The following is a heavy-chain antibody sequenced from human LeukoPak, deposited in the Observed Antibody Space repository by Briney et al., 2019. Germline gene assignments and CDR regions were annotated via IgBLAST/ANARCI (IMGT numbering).Heavy chain of an antibody. V-gene: IGHV3-30-3*01. J-gene: IGHJ6*02. D-gene: IGHD3-3*01. CDR1: GFTFSSYA. CDR2: MSYDGSNK. Sequence: GGSLRLSCSASGFTFSSYAMQCVRQAPGQGLEWVAVMSYDGSNKYYADPVEGQFTISRTNSKNTLYLQMNSLRAEDTAVYYCARGGTYYEMDYYYGMDVWGQGTTVTVSS. CDR3: ARGGTYYEMDYYYGMDV.